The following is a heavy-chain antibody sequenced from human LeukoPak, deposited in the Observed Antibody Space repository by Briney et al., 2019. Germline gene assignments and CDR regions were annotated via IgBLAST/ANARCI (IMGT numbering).Heavy chain of an antibody. V-gene: IGHV1-3*01. CDR3: ATGRGSSWYTYYYGMDV. Sequence: ASVKVSCKASGYTFTSYAMHWVRQAPGQRLEWMGWINAGNGNTKYSQKFQGRVTITRDTSASTAYMELSSLRSEDTAVYYCATGRGSSWYTYYYGMDVRGQGTTVTVSS. D-gene: IGHD6-13*01. CDR1: GYTFTSYA. J-gene: IGHJ6*02. CDR2: INAGNGNT.